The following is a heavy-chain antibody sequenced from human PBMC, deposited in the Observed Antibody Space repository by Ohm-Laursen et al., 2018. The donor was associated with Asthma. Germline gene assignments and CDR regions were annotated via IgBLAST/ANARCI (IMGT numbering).Heavy chain of an antibody. CDR1: GFTFSSYA. Sequence: SLRLSCSASGFTFSSYAMHWVRQAPGKGLEWVAVISYDGSNKYYADSVKGRFTISRDNSKNTLYLQMNSLRAEDTAVYYCAKSGNYYDSSGYYDIDYWGQGTLVTVSS. J-gene: IGHJ4*02. D-gene: IGHD3-22*01. V-gene: IGHV3-30*18. CDR3: AKSGNYYDSSGYYDIDY. CDR2: ISYDGSNK.